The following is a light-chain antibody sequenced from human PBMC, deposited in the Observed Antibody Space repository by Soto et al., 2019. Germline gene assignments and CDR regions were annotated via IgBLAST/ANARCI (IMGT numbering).Light chain of an antibody. CDR2: WAS. Sequence: HSPVTVSLSNRERASLSCRASHSVLYSSNNKNYLAWYQQKPGQPPKLLIYWASTRESGVPDRFSGSGSGTDFTLTISSLQAEDVTVYYCPESSSIPLTSCGGTK. CDR3: PESSSIPLT. V-gene: IGKV4-1*01. CDR1: HSVLYSSNNKNY. J-gene: IGKJ4*01.